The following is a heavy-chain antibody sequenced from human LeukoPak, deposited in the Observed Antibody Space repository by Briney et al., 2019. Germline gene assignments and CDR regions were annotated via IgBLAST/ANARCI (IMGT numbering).Heavy chain of an antibody. Sequence: SVKVSCKASGGTFSSYAISWVRQAPGQGLEWMGGIIPIFGTANYAQKFQCRVTITTEESTRTAYMELSSLRSEDTAVYYCARAYYYDSSGYSPFDPWGQGTLVTVSS. J-gene: IGHJ5*02. CDR1: GGTFSSYA. V-gene: IGHV1-69*05. CDR3: ARAYYYDSSGYSPFDP. CDR2: IIPIFGTA. D-gene: IGHD3-22*01.